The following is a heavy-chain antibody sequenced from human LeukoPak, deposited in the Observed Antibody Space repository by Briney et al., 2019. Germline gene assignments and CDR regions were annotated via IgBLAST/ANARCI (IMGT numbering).Heavy chain of an antibody. Sequence: GASVKVSCKASGYTFTGYYMHWVRQAPGQGLEWMGRINPNSGGTNYAQKFQGRVTMTRDTSISTAYMELSRLRSDDTAVYYCARDSRPPPAIDSSGYYDYWGQGTLVTVSS. CDR3: ARDSRPPPAIDSSGYYDY. CDR1: GYTFTGYY. CDR2: INPNSGGT. D-gene: IGHD3-22*01. J-gene: IGHJ4*02. V-gene: IGHV1-2*06.